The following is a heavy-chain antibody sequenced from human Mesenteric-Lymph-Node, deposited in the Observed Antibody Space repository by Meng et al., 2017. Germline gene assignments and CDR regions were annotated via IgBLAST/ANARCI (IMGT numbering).Heavy chain of an antibody. J-gene: IGHJ6*02. CDR1: GFTFSSYW. V-gene: IGHV3-7*01. D-gene: IGHD3-16*01. CDR3: ARDNYDYISMDV. Sequence: GESLKISCAASGFTFSSYWMSWVRQAPGKGLEWVANIKQDGSEKYYVDSVKGRFTISRDNAKNSLYLQMNSLRAEDTAVYYCARDNYDYISMDVWGQGTTVTVSS. CDR2: IKQDGSEK.